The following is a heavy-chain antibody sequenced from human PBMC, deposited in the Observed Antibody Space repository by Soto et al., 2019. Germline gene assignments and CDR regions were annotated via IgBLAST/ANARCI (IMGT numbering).Heavy chain of an antibody. CDR3: ARDWGGAFGIPVRAGMDV. V-gene: IGHV4-4*02. J-gene: IGHJ6*02. Sequence: QVQLQESGPGLVKPSGTLSLTCAVSGGSISSTNWWSWVRRPPGKGLEWIGQIYHSGTTNYSPSLKSRVSISVDKSKNQFSLKLPSVTAADTAVYYCARDWGGAFGIPVRAGMDVWGQGTTVTVSS. CDR1: GGSISSTNW. CDR2: IYHSGTT. D-gene: IGHD3-10*01.